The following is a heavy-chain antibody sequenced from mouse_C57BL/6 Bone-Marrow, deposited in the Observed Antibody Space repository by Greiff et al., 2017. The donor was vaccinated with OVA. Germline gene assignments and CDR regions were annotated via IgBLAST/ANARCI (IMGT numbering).Heavy chain of an antibody. CDR1: GYAFSSSW. D-gene: IGHD2-4*01. V-gene: IGHV1-82*01. CDR3: ARGNYDYSDY. J-gene: IGHJ2*01. Sequence: QVQLQQSGPELVKPGASVKISCKASGYAFSSSWMNWVKQRPGKGLEWIGRLYPGDGDTNSNGPFKGKATLTADKSSSTAYMQLSSLTSEDSAVYFCARGNYDYSDYWGQGTTLTVSS. CDR2: LYPGDGDT.